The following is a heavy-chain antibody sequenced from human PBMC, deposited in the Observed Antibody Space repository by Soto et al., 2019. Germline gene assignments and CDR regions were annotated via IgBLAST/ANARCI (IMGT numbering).Heavy chain of an antibody. Sequence: GGSLRLSCAASGFTFRYYWMHWVRQAPGQGLVWVSRIHSDGSSTTYADSVKGRFTISRDNAKNTLYPQMNSLRAEDTAVYYCARGDRGAFDLWGQGTMVTVSS. CDR3: ARGDRGAFDL. J-gene: IGHJ3*01. D-gene: IGHD2-21*02. V-gene: IGHV3-74*01. CDR1: GFTFRYYW. CDR2: IHSDGSST.